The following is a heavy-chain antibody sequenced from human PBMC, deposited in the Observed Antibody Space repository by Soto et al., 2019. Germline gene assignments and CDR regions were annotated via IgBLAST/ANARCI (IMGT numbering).Heavy chain of an antibody. V-gene: IGHV4-39*07. CDR1: GGSITSRNYY. J-gene: IGHJ4*02. D-gene: IGHD4-4*01. CDR2: IYYSGPS. CDR3: ARGYSHYAH. Sequence: SETLSLTCTVSGGSITSRNYYWGWIRQPPGRGLEWIGNIYYSGPSRYNPSLESRVTISIDSSKNQVSLTLTSVTAADTAVYYCARGYSHYAHWGRGTLVTVSS.